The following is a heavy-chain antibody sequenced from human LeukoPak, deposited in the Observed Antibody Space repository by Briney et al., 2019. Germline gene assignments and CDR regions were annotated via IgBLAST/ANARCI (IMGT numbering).Heavy chain of an antibody. J-gene: IGHJ5*02. Sequence: PSETLSLTCTVSGGSISSSSYYWGWIRQPPGKGLEWIGIIYYSGSTYYNPSLKSRLTISVDTSKNQFSLKLSSVTATDTDVYSCATRGYCSITSCYEYWFDPWGQGTLVTVSS. D-gene: IGHD2-2*01. CDR1: GGSISSSSYY. CDR3: ATRGYCSITSCYEYWFDP. V-gene: IGHV4-39*01. CDR2: IYYSGST.